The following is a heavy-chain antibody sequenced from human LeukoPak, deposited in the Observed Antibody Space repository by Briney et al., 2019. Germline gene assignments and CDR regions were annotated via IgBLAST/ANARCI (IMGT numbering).Heavy chain of an antibody. Sequence: GGSLRLSCAASGFTFSSYAMSWVRQAPGKGLEWVSAISGSGGSTYYADSVKGRFTISRDNSKNTLYLQMNGLRAEDTAVYYCAKGQINYYGSSGYYFDYWGQGTLVTVSS. D-gene: IGHD3-22*01. CDR2: ISGSGGST. J-gene: IGHJ4*02. CDR1: GFTFSSYA. V-gene: IGHV3-23*01. CDR3: AKGQINYYGSSGYYFDY.